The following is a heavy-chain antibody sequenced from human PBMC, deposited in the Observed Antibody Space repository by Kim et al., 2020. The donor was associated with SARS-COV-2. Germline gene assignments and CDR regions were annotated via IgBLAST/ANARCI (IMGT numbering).Heavy chain of an antibody. V-gene: IGHV3-74*01. CDR3: ARVGATAGKILGY. D-gene: IGHD6-13*01. Sequence: DTMKGRFTNSRGTAKNTLYLQMNRLRAEDTAVYYCARVGATAGKILGYWGQGTLVTASS. J-gene: IGHJ4*02.